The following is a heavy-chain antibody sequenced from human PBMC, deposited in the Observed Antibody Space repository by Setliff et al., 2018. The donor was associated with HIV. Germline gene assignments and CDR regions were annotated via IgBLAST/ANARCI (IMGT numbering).Heavy chain of an antibody. J-gene: IGHJ4*02. D-gene: IGHD3-10*01. CDR3: ARVPFRGGVRGVITFDY. V-gene: IGHV4-31*03. Sequence: PSETLSLTCTVSGGSISSGGYYWSWIRQHPGKGLERIGYIYYSGSTYYNPSLKSRVTISVDTSKNQFSLKLSSVTAADTAVYYCARVPFRGGVRGVITFDYWGQGTLVTVSS. CDR1: GGSISSGGYY. CDR2: IYYSGST.